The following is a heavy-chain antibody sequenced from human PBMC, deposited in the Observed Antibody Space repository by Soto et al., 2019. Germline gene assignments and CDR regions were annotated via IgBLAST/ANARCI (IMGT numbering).Heavy chain of an antibody. Sequence: GGSLRLSCGDSGFTFSSYWMHWVRQAPGKGLVWVSRINSDGSSTSYADSVKGRFTISRDNAKNTLYLQMNSLRAEDTAVYYCARDQLEQWPDYYYYYGMDVWGQGTTVTVSS. CDR3: ARDQLEQWPDYYYYYGMDV. CDR1: GFTFSSYW. J-gene: IGHJ6*02. D-gene: IGHD6-19*01. CDR2: INSDGSST. V-gene: IGHV3-74*01.